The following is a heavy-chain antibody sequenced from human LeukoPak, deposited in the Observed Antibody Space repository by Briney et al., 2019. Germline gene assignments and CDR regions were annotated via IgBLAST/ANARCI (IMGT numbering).Heavy chain of an antibody. D-gene: IGHD3-22*01. CDR2: IIPILGIV. V-gene: IGHV1-69*04. CDR1: GGTFSSYA. CDR3: AREPYYYDSSGYLYYYYYGMDV. J-gene: IGHJ6*02. Sequence: SVKVSCKASGGTFSSYAISWVRQAPGQGLEWMGRIIPILGIVNYAQKFQGRVTITADKSTSTAYMELSSLRSEDTAVYYCAREPYYYDSSGYLYYYYYGMDVWGQGTTVTVSS.